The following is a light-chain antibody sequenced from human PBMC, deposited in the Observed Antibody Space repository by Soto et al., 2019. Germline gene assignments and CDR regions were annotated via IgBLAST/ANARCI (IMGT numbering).Light chain of an antibody. J-gene: IGKJ1*01. CDR3: QHYDSYSLWT. CDR2: DAS. Sequence: DIQMTQSPSTLSASVGDRVTITCRASQSIGSSLAWYQQRPGKAPNLLIYDASSLGSGAPSRFSGSGSGTEFTRTISCLQPYDFATYYCQHYDSYSLWTFGQGTRVEIK. CDR1: QSIGSS. V-gene: IGKV1-5*01.